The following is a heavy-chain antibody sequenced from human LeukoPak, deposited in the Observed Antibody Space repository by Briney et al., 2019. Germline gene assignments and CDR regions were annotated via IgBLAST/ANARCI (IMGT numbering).Heavy chain of an antibody. D-gene: IGHD4-17*01. Sequence: ASVTVSCKASGYTFTGYYMHWVRQAPGQGLEWMGWINPNSGGTNYAQKFQGRVTMTRDTSISTAYMELSRLRSGDTAVYYCARDQLRLDEDYGDYVYYFDYWGQGTLVTVSS. CDR3: ARDQLRLDEDYGDYVYYFDY. CDR2: INPNSGGT. V-gene: IGHV1-2*02. CDR1: GYTFTGYY. J-gene: IGHJ4*02.